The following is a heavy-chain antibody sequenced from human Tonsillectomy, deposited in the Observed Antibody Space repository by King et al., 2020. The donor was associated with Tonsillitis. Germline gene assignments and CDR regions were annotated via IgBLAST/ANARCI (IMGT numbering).Heavy chain of an antibody. V-gene: IGHV3-30*18. Sequence: VQLVESGGGVVQPGRSLRLSCAASGFTFSSYGMHWVRQAPGKGLEWVAVISYDGSNKYYADSVKGRFTISRDNSKNTLYLQMNSLRAEDTAVYYCAKGGAGRYYIYYYYYMDVWGKGTTVTVSS. CDR3: AKGGAGRYYIYYYYYMDV. D-gene: IGHD3-10*01. CDR1: GFTFSSYG. J-gene: IGHJ6*03. CDR2: ISYDGSNK.